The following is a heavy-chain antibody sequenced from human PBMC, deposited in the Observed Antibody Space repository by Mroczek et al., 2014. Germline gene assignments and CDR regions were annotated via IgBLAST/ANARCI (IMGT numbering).Heavy chain of an antibody. J-gene: IGHJ4*02. V-gene: IGHV1-69*01. Sequence: SGAEVKKPGSSVKVSCKASGGTFSSYAISWVRQAPGQGLEWMGGIIPIFGTANYAQKFQGRVTITADESTSTAYMELSSLRSEDTAVYYCASGYCSGGSCYSGWYFDYWGQGTLVTVSS. CDR3: ASGYCSGGSCYSGWYFDY. D-gene: IGHD2-15*01. CDR2: IIPIFGTA. CDR1: GGTFSSYA.